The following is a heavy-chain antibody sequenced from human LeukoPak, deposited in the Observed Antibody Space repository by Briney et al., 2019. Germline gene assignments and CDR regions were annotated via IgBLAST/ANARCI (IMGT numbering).Heavy chain of an antibody. CDR2: INPSDGSA. J-gene: IGHJ6*02. CDR3: ARDKGNSTTWSLSYYYGMDV. D-gene: IGHD2-2*01. V-gene: IGHV1-46*01. Sequence: ASVKVSCKASGYTFTMFFMHWVRQAPGQGREWVGVINPSDGSATVAQKFQGRVSMTRDTSTNTVYMAVSSLRSDDTALYYCARDKGNSTTWSLSYYYGMDVWGQGTTVTVSS. CDR1: GYTFTMFF.